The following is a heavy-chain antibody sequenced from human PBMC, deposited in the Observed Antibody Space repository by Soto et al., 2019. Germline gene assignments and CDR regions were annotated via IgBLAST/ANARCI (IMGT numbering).Heavy chain of an antibody. V-gene: IGHV4-31*03. Sequence: SETLSLTCTVSGGSISSGGYYWSWIRQHPGKGLEWIGYIYFSGSTYYNPSLKSRVTISVDTSKHQFSLKLSSVTAADTAVDYCARAVIAAAGTPEGDYYYYGMDVWGQGTTVTVSS. D-gene: IGHD6-13*01. J-gene: IGHJ6*02. CDR1: GGSISSGGYY. CDR2: IYFSGST. CDR3: ARAVIAAAGTPEGDYYYYGMDV.